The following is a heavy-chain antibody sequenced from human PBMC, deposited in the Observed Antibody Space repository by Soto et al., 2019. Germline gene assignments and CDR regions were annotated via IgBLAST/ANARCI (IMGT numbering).Heavy chain of an antibody. Sequence: QVQLVESGGGVVQPGRSLRLSCAASGFTFSSYAMHWVRQAPGKGLEWVAAMSFDGYDKYYADSVKGRFTISRDNSMDTMYLQRTSLRAEETAVYYCARDLKKVVRGIDYWGQGTLVTVSS. J-gene: IGHJ4*02. CDR3: ARDLKKVVRGIDY. V-gene: IGHV3-30-3*01. D-gene: IGHD3-10*01. CDR2: MSFDGYDK. CDR1: GFTFSSYA.